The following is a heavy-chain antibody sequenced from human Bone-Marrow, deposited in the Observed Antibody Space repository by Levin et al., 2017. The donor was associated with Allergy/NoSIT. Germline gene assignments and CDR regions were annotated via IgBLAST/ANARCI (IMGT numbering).Heavy chain of an antibody. D-gene: IGHD6-6*01. V-gene: IGHV3-30*03. CDR3: ARDEFSSSSDHYYFYGFDV. J-gene: IGHJ6*02. Sequence: GGSLRLSCAASGFTFSNYGIHWVRQAPGKGLEWLSFKSYDGNYAFYRDSVKGRFTISRDNSKSTVYLQMDSLRLEDTAIYYCARDEFSSSSDHYYFYGFDVWGQGTTVTVSS. CDR1: GFTFSNYG. CDR2: KSYDGNYA.